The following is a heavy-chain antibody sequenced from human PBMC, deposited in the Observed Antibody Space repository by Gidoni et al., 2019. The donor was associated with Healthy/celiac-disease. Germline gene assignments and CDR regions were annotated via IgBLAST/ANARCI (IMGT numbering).Heavy chain of an antibody. CDR3: ARGPKYYYDSSGYLP. Sequence: QVQLQQWGAGLLKPSETLSLTCAVYGGSFRGYYWSWIRQPPGKGLEWIGEINHSGSTNYNPSLKSRVTISVDTSKNQFSLKLSFVTAADTAVYYCARGPKYYYDSSGYLPWGQGTLVTVSS. V-gene: IGHV4-34*01. J-gene: IGHJ5*02. CDR2: INHSGST. CDR1: GGSFRGYY. D-gene: IGHD3-22*01.